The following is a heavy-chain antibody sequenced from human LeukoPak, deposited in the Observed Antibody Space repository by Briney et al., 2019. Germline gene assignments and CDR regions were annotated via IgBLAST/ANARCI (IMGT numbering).Heavy chain of an antibody. CDR3: ARGSSWFHY. V-gene: IGHV4-4*07. J-gene: IGHJ4*02. CDR2: ISTSGST. Sequence: SETLSLACTVSGDSISSNSLTWIRQPAGEGLEWIGRISTSGSTYYNPSLKSRVTMSIDTSKNQFSLRLSSVTAADTAMYYCARGSSWFHYWGQGTLVTVSS. CDR1: GDSISSNS. D-gene: IGHD6-13*01.